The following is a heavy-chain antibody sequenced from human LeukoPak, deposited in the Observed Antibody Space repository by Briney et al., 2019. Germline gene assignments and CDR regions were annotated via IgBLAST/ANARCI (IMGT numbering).Heavy chain of an antibody. J-gene: IGHJ4*02. CDR2: IIPLFGAT. CDR1: GGTFNNYV. V-gene: IGHV1-69*01. Sequence: SVKVSCKASGGTFNNYVFSWIRQAPGQGLAWMGGIIPLFGATNYAQKYQDRVTITADESTTTAYMQLSSLRSEDTAMYYCASWHYYDSSEDYWGQGTLVTVSS. CDR3: ASWHYYDSSEDY. D-gene: IGHD3-22*01.